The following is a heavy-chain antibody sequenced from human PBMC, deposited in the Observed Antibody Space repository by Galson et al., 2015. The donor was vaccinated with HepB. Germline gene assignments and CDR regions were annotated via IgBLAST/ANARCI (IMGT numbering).Heavy chain of an antibody. Sequence: ETLSLTCAVSGGSFSGYYWSWIRQPPGKGLEWIGEIHHSGSTNYNPSLKSRVTISVDTSKNQFALKVKSVTAADTTIYYCARGVPLYYGSGRRYYYMVVWGKGTTVTVSS. V-gene: IGHV4-34*01. CDR2: IHHSGST. J-gene: IGHJ6*03. CDR3: ARGVPLYYGSGRRYYYMVV. D-gene: IGHD3-10*01. CDR1: GGSFSGYY.